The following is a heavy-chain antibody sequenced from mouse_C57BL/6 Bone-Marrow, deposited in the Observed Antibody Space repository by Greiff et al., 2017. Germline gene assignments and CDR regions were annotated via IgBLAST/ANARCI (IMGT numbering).Heavy chain of an antibody. CDR2: ISDGGSYT. V-gene: IGHV5-4*01. CDR3: ARALITTVSYFDY. J-gene: IGHJ2*01. Sequence: EVQVVESGGGLVKPGGSLKLSCAASGFTFSSYAMSWVRQTPEKRLEWVATISDGGSYTYYPDNVKGRFTISRDTAKNNLYLQLSHLTSEDTAMYYCARALITTVSYFDYWGQGTTLTVSS. CDR1: GFTFSSYA. D-gene: IGHD1-1*01.